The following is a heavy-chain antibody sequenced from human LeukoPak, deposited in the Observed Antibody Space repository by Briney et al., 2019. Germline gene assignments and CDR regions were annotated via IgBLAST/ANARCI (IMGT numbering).Heavy chain of an antibody. Sequence: GGSLRLSCAASGFTFDDYAMHWVRQAPGKGLEWVSGISWNSGSIGYADSVKGRFTISRDNAKNSLYLQMNSLRAEDTALYYCAKDSGIAAIDYYGMDVWGQGTTVTASS. CDR2: ISWNSGSI. CDR3: AKDSGIAAIDYYGMDV. J-gene: IGHJ6*02. CDR1: GFTFDDYA. D-gene: IGHD6-13*01. V-gene: IGHV3-9*01.